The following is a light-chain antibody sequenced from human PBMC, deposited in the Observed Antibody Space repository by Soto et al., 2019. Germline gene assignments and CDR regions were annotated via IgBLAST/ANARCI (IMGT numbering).Light chain of an antibody. J-gene: IGKJ5*01. CDR3: QQYGGSPRIT. CDR2: SAS. Sequence: EIVLTQSPGTLSLSPGERATLSFSVGHSVSSSYLAWYQQKPGQAPRLLIYSASSRATGIPDRFSGSGSGTDFTLIINRLEPEDVAIYYCQQYGGSPRITFGQGTRLEIK. CDR1: HSVSSSY. V-gene: IGKV3-20*01.